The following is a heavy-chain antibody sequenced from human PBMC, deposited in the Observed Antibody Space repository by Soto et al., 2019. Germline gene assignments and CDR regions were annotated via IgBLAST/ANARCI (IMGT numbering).Heavy chain of an antibody. D-gene: IGHD3-22*01. CDR2: IYSTVST. CDR3: ARLPYYDTPPVTFDI. V-gene: IGHV4-39*01. CDR1: SGSISSSLYY. Sequence: SETLSLTCSVSSGSISSSLYYWGWIRQPPGKGLEWIGTIYSTVSTHYNPSLKSRVTISVDTSKNQFSLKLNSVTAADTAVYYCARLPYYDTPPVTFDIWGQGAMVTVS. J-gene: IGHJ3*02.